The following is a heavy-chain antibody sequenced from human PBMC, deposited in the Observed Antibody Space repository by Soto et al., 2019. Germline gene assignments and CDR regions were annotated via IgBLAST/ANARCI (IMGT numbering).Heavy chain of an antibody. V-gene: IGHV3-33*01. D-gene: IGHD3-3*01. CDR1: GLSLSSYG. CDR2: IWYDGSNK. CDR3: ARGRFLEWLTYYYYYGMDV. J-gene: IGHJ6*02. Sequence: GSLRLSCAAAGLSLSSYGMHWVRQAPGKGLEWVAVIWYDGSNKYYADSVKGRFTISRDNSKNTLYLQMNSLRAEDTAVYYCARGRFLEWLTYYYYYGMDVWGQGTTVTVSS.